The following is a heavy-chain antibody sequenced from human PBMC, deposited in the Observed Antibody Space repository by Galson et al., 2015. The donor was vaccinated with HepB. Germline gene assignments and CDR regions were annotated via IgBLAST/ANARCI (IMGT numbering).Heavy chain of an antibody. J-gene: IGHJ3*01. D-gene: IGHD2-2*01. Sequence: QSGAEVKKPGESPTLSCTGSGYTFTTYWIGWVRQMPGEELEWKGIIFPSDSDTKYSTAFQGQVTISADKAINTTYLQWSSLETSDTAIYYCATVNCSSHWCTSHAFYFWGQGSIVSVSS. CDR2: IFPSDSDT. CDR3: ATVNCSSHWCTSHAFYF. V-gene: IGHV5-51*01. CDR1: GYTFTTYW.